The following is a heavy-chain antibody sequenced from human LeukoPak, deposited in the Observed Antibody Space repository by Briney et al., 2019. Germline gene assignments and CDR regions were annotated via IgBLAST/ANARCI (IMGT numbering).Heavy chain of an antibody. V-gene: IGHV4-34*01. CDR2: INHSGST. CDR3: ARAPIVVVVAAGLGNWFDP. J-gene: IGHJ5*02. Sequence: SETLSLTCAVYGGSFSGYYWSWIRQPPGKGLEWIGEINHSGSTNYNPSLKSRVTISVDTSKNQFSLKLSSVTAADTAVYYCARAPIVVVVAAGLGNWFDPWGQGTLATVSS. D-gene: IGHD2-15*01. CDR1: GGSFSGYY.